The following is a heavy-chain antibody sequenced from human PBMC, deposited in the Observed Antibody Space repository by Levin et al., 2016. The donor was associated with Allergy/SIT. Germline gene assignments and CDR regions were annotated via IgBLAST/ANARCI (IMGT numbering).Heavy chain of an antibody. D-gene: IGHD3-10*01. V-gene: IGHV3-7*05. Sequence: GESLKISCAASGFIFSSYWMNWVRQAPGKGLEWVANIKQDGSEKYYVDSVKGRFTISRDNAKNSLYLQMNSLRAEDTAIYYCARDLGFGDYYYGMDVWGQGTTVTVSS. CDR3: ARDLGFGDYYYGMDV. CDR2: IKQDGSEK. CDR1: GFIFSSYW. J-gene: IGHJ6*02.